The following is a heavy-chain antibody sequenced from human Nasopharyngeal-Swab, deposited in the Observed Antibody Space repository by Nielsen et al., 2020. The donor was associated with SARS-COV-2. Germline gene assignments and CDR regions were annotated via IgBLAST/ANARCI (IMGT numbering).Heavy chain of an antibody. CDR1: GFTFSNYN. J-gene: IGHJ6*02. CDR3: ARDGLDYDFWSAYFMDV. CDR2: ISSSSTYI. D-gene: IGHD3-3*01. V-gene: IGHV3-21*01. Sequence: GGSLRLSCAASGFTFSNYNLNWVRQAPGKGLEWVSSISSSSTYIYYADSVKGRFTISRDNTKNSLYLQMNSLRAEDTALYYCARDGLDYDFWSAYFMDVWDQGTTVIVSS.